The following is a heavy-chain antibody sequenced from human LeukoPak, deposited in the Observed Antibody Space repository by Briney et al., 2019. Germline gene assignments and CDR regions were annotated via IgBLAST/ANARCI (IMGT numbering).Heavy chain of an antibody. V-gene: IGHV3-7*03. J-gene: IGHJ6*04. CDR1: GFTFTNYW. CDR2: IKPDGSDK. Sequence: GGSLRLSCAASGFTFTNYWMTWVRQAPGKGLEWVANIKPDGSDKNYVDSVKGRFTISRDNAKSSLYLQMNSLRAEDTAMYYCARRVGGSSNVDVWGEGTTVTVSS. D-gene: IGHD6-13*01. CDR3: ARRVGGSSNVDV.